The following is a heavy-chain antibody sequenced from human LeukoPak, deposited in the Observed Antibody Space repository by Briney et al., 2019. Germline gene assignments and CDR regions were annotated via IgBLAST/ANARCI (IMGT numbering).Heavy chain of an antibody. J-gene: IGHJ6*03. CDR1: GYTFTSYD. CDR2: MNPNSGNT. Sequence: ASVKVSCKASGYTFTSYDINWVRQATGQGREWMGWMNPNSGNTGYAQKFQGRVTMTRNTSTSTAYMELSSLRSEDTAVYYCARGRRSSGWKYYYYYMDVWGKGTTVTVSS. V-gene: IGHV1-8*01. D-gene: IGHD6-19*01. CDR3: ARGRRSSGWKYYYYYMDV.